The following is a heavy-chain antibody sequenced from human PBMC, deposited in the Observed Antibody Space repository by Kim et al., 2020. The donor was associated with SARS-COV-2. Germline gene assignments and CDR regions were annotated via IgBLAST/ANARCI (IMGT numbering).Heavy chain of an antibody. J-gene: IGHJ4*02. D-gene: IGHD3-22*01. CDR2: IWYDGSNK. CDR1: GFTFSSYG. Sequence: GGSLRLSCAASGFTFSSYGMHWVRQAPGKGLEWVAVIWYDGSNKYYADSVKGRFTISRDNSKNTLYLQMNSLRAEDTAVYYCAKEIDSSGPYFDYWGQGTLVTVSS. CDR3: AKEIDSSGPYFDY. V-gene: IGHV3-33*06.